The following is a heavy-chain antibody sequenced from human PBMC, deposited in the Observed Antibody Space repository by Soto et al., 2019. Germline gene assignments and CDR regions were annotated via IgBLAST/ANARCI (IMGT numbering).Heavy chain of an antibody. CDR1: GGSISSYY. CDR3: ARLEFSRTGYYYFDY. Sequence: SETLSLTCTVSGGSISSYYWSWIRQPPGKGLEWIGYIYYSGSTNYNPSLKSRVTISVDTSKNQFSLKLSSVTAADTAVYYCARLEFSRTGYYYFDYWGQGTLVTVSS. V-gene: IGHV4-59*08. J-gene: IGHJ4*02. D-gene: IGHD3-9*01. CDR2: IYYSGST.